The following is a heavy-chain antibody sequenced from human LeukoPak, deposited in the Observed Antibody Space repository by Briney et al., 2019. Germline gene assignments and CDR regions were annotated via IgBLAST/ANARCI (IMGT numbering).Heavy chain of an antibody. CDR2: IYHSGST. Sequence: SETLSLTCTVSGYSISSGYYWGWIRQPPGKGLEWIGSIYHSGSTYYNPSLKSRVTISVDKSKNQFSLKLSSVTAADTAVYYCATTSFYDSSQNDYWGQGTLVTVSS. D-gene: IGHD3-22*01. J-gene: IGHJ4*02. CDR1: GYSISSGYY. CDR3: ATTSFYDSSQNDY. V-gene: IGHV4-38-2*02.